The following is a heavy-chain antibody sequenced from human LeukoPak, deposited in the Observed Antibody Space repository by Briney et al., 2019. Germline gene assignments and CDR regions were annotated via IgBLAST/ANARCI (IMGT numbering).Heavy chain of an antibody. CDR2: IYYSGST. D-gene: IGHD3-3*01. CDR3: ARHRITIFGVVIISGWFDP. V-gene: IGHV4-39*01. J-gene: IGHJ5*02. CDR1: GGSISSSSYY. Sequence: SETLSLTCTVSGGSISSSSYYWGWIRQPPGKGLEWIGSIYYSGSTYYNPSLKSQVTISVDTSKNQFSLKLSSVTAADTAVYYCARHRITIFGVVIISGWFDPWGQGTLVTVSS.